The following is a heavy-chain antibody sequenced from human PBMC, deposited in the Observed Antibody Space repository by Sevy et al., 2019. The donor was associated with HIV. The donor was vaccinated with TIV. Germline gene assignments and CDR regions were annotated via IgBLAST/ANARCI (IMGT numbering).Heavy chain of an antibody. V-gene: IGHV3-30*04. CDR1: GLTFSTYA. CDR3: ARGRGTSREDY. J-gene: IGHJ4*02. CDR2: ISNDGNKK. Sequence: GGSLRLSCAASGLTFSTYAMHWVRQAPGKGLEWVALISNDGNKKNYADSVRGRLTISRDNSKSTVYLQINSLRADDTAVYYCARGRGTSREDYWGQGTLVTVSS.